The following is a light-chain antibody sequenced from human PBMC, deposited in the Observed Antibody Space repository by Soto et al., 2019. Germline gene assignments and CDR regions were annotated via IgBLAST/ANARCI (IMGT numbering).Light chain of an antibody. CDR3: LQDYSFPWT. J-gene: IGKJ1*01. CDR1: QGIGND. CDR2: AAS. Sequence: AIQMTQSPSSLSSSVGDRVTISCRASQGIGNDLGWYQQKPGKAPRLLIYAASILQSGVPSRFSGSGSGTDFTLTISSLQPEDFATYYCLQDYSFPWTFGQGTKVDTK. V-gene: IGKV1-6*01.